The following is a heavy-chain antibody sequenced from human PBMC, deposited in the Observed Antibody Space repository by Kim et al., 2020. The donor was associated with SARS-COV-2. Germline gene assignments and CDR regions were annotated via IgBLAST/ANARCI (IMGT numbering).Heavy chain of an antibody. Sequence: TTDYAEPVKGRFTISRDDSKNTLYLQMNSLKTEDTAVYYCTTTSDGYFDYWGQGTLVTVSS. CDR2: TT. CDR3: TTTSDGYFDY. J-gene: IGHJ4*02. V-gene: IGHV3-15*01.